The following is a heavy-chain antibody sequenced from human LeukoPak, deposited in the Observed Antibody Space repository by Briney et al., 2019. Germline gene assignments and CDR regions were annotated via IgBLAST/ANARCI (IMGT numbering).Heavy chain of an antibody. J-gene: IGHJ4*02. V-gene: IGHV3-48*04. D-gene: IGHD2/OR15-2a*01. CDR2: ISSSSSTI. CDR1: GFTFSSYS. Sequence: GGSLRLSCAASGFTFSSYSMNWVRQAPGKGLEWVSYISSSSSTIYYADSVKGRFTISRDNAKNSLYLQMNSLRAEDTAVYYCARAPFESILDYWGQGTLVTVSS. CDR3: ARAPFESILDY.